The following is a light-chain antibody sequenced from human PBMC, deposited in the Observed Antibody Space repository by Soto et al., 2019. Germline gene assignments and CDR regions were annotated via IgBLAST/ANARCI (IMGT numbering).Light chain of an antibody. J-gene: IGLJ1*01. V-gene: IGLV2-14*01. CDR2: DVS. Sequence: QSALTQPASVSGSPGQSITISCTETTGDVGGYNYVSWYQQHPGKAPKLMIYDVSNRPSGVSNRFSGSKSGNTASLTISGLQAEDEADYYCSSYTSSSTLFGTGTKLTVL. CDR1: TGDVGGYNY. CDR3: SSYTSSSTL.